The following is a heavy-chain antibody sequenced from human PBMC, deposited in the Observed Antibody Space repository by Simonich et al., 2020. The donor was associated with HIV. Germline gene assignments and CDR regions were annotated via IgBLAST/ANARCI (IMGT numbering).Heavy chain of an antibody. J-gene: IGHJ4*02. CDR2: INHSGST. Sequence: QVQLQQWGAGLLKPSETLSLTCAVYGGSFSGYYWSWIRQPPGKGLEWSGEINHSGSTNYNPALKSRVTISVATSKNQFSLKLSSVTAADTAVYYCARGFYQRLYYFDYWGQGTLVTVSS. V-gene: IGHV4-34*01. CDR1: GGSFSGYY. CDR3: ARGFYQRLYYFDY. D-gene: IGHD2-2*01.